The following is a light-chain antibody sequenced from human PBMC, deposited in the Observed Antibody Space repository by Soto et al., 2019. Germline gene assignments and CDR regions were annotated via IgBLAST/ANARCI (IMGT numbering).Light chain of an antibody. J-gene: IGLJ1*01. CDR3: SSYTRSRTLV. V-gene: IGLV2-14*01. Sequence: QSALTQPASVSGSPGQSITISCTGTSSDVGGYTYVSWYQQHPGKAPKLMIYEVNNRPSGVSNRFSGSKSGNTASLTISGLQAEDEADYYCSSYTRSRTLVFGTGTKLTVL. CDR2: EVN. CDR1: SSDVGGYTY.